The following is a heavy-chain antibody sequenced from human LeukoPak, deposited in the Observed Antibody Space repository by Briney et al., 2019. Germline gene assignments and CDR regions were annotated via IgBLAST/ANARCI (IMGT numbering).Heavy chain of an antibody. V-gene: IGHV1-18*04. D-gene: IGHD3-9*01. CDR2: ISAYNGNT. CDR3: AREGSFWFDWLGGYYFDY. Sequence: ASVTVSWTASGYTSTSYGISWVRQAPAQGLEWMGWISAYNGNTNYAQKHQGRVTMTTDTSTSTAYMELRSLRSDDTAVYYCAREGSFWFDWLGGYYFDYWGQGTLVTVSS. J-gene: IGHJ4*02. CDR1: GYTSTSYG.